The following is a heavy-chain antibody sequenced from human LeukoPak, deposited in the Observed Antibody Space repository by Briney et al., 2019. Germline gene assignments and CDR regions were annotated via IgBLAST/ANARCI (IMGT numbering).Heavy chain of an antibody. CDR2: IYYSGST. J-gene: IGHJ4*02. Sequence: SETLSLTYTVSGGSISTYYWSWIRQPPGKGLEWIGYIYYSGSTNYNPSLKSRVTISVDTSKNQFSLKLSSVTAADTAVYYCARGALYDFWSGSSFDYWGQGTLVTVSS. CDR3: ARGALYDFWSGSSFDY. CDR1: GGSISTYY. V-gene: IGHV4-59*01. D-gene: IGHD3-3*01.